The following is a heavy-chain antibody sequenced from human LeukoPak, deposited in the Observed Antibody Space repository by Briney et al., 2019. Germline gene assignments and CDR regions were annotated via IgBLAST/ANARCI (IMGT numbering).Heavy chain of an antibody. Sequence: NSGGSLRLSCAASGFTFSNAWMNWVRQAPGKGLEWVGRIKSKTDGGTTDYAAPVKGRFTISRDDSKNTLYLQMNSLKTEDTAVYYCTTVIPPSLRFLEWFTRQGAIDYWGQGTLVTVSS. CDR3: TTVIPPSLRFLEWFTRQGAIDY. J-gene: IGHJ4*02. V-gene: IGHV3-15*07. CDR2: IKSKTDGGTT. D-gene: IGHD3-3*01. CDR1: GFTFSNAW.